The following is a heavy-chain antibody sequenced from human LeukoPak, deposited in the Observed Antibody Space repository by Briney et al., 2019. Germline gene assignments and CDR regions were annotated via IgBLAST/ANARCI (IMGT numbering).Heavy chain of an antibody. CDR2: ISSSSSYI. V-gene: IGHV3-21*01. J-gene: IGHJ4*02. D-gene: IGHD2-2*01. CDR1: GFTFDDYG. CDR3: ARDFQYCSSTSCYDLRDFDY. Sequence: PGGSLRLSCAASGFTFDDYGMSWVRQAPGKGLEWVSSISSSSSYIYYADSVKGRFTISRDNAKNSLYLQMNSLRAEDTAVYYCARDFQYCSSTSCYDLRDFDYWGQGTLVTVSS.